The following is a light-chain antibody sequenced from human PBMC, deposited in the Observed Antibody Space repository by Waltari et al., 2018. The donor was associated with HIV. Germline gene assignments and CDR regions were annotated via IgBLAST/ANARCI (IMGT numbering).Light chain of an antibody. J-gene: IGLJ3*02. V-gene: IGLV1-40*01. CDR2: DNT. CDR1: SSNIGIGYD. Sequence: PRSLHRAPGQRVTISCTGSSSNIGIGYDVHWYQQLPGTAPRLLIYDNTNRPSGVPDRFSGSRSGTSASLAITGLQAEDEGDYFCQSYDSSLSGRVFGGGTKLTVL. CDR3: QSYDSSLSGRV.